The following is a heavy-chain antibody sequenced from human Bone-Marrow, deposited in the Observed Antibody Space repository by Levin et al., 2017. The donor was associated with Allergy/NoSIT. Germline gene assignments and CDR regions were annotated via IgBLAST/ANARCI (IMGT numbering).Heavy chain of an antibody. V-gene: IGHV3-33*01. CDR2: IWYDGSNK. D-gene: IGHD1-26*01. CDR3: ARGSGSYCDYFDY. J-gene: IGHJ4*02. CDR1: GFTFSSYG. Sequence: GGSLRLSCAASGFTFSSYGMHWVRQAPGKGLEWVAVIWYDGSNKYYADSVKGRFTISRDNSKNTLYLQMNSLRAEDTAVYYCARGSGSYCDYFDYWGQGTLVTVSS.